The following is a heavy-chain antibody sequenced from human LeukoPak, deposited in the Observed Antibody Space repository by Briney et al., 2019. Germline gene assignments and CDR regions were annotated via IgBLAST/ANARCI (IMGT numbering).Heavy chain of an antibody. D-gene: IGHD5-18*01. CDR3: ARDIQLWYKDYYYYYGMDV. Sequence: ASVKVSCKASGYTFTGYYMHWVRQAPGQGLEWMGWINPNSGGTNHAQKFQGRVTMTRDTSISTAYMELSRLRSDDTAVYYCARDIQLWYKDYYYYYGMDVWGQGTTVTVSS. V-gene: IGHV1-2*02. CDR2: INPNSGGT. CDR1: GYTFTGYY. J-gene: IGHJ6*02.